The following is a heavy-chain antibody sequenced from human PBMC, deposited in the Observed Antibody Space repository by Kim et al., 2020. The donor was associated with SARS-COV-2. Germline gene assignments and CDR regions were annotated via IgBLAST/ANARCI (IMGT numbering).Heavy chain of an antibody. Sequence: SETLSLTCTVSGGSISSGGYYWSWIRQHPGKGLEWIGYIYYSGSTYYNPSLKSRVTISVDTSKNQFSLKLSSVTAADTAVYYCASTPVDEDTAMPYTLDYWGQGTLVTVSS. CDR2: IYYSGST. V-gene: IGHV4-31*03. J-gene: IGHJ4*02. CDR1: GGSISSGGYY. CDR3: ASTPVDEDTAMPYTLDY. D-gene: IGHD5-18*01.